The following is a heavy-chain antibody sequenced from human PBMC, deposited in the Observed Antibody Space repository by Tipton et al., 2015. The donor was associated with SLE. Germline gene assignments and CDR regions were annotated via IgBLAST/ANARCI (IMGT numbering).Heavy chain of an antibody. V-gene: IGHV1-69*02. Sequence: QVQLVQSGAEVKKPGSSVKVSCKASGGTFSSYTISWVRQAPGQGLEWMGRIIPILGIANYAQKFQGRVTITADKSTSTAYMELSSLRSEDTAVYYCARSPPNWGSDYWGQGTLVTVSS. J-gene: IGHJ4*02. D-gene: IGHD7-27*01. CDR1: GGTFSSYT. CDR2: IIPILGIA. CDR3: ARSPPNWGSDY.